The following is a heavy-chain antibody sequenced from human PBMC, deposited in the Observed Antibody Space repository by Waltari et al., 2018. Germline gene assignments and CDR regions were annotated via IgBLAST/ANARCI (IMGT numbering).Heavy chain of an antibody. V-gene: IGHV1-18*01. Sequence: QVQLVQSGAEVKKPGASVKVSCKASGYTFTSYGISWVRQAPGQGLEWMGWISAYNGNTNYAQKLQGRVTMTTDTSTSTAYMELRSLRSDDTAVYYCARVLEPFGVVSRRGSVGYYYMDVWGKGTTVTISS. CDR2: ISAYNGNT. D-gene: IGHD3-3*01. J-gene: IGHJ6*03. CDR1: GYTFTSYG. CDR3: ARVLEPFGVVSRRGSVGYYYMDV.